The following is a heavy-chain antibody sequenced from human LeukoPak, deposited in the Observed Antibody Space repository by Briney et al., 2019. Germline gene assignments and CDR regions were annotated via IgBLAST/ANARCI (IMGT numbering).Heavy chain of an antibody. D-gene: IGHD6-19*01. CDR1: GGTFSSYA. CDR2: IIPIFGTA. CDR3: ARQLVGGWPPGAFDI. J-gene: IGHJ3*02. V-gene: IGHV1-69*05. Sequence: SVKVSCKASGGTFSSYAISWVRQAPGQGLEWMGGIIPIFGTANYAQKFQGRVTITTDESTSTAYVELSSLRSEDTAVYYCARQLVGGWPPGAFDIWGQGTMVTVSS.